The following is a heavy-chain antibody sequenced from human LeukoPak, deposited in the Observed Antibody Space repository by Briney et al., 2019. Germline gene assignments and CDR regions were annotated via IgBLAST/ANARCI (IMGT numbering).Heavy chain of an antibody. CDR3: ARSRYNWNFRYFDY. J-gene: IGHJ4*02. CDR1: GGSISSYY. Sequence: PSETLSLTCTVSGGSISSYYWSWIRQPPGKGLEWIGYIYYSGSTNYNPSLKSRVTISVDTSKNQFSLKLSSVTAADTAVYYCARSRYNWNFRYFDYWGQGTLVTVSS. CDR2: IYYSGST. D-gene: IGHD1-7*01. V-gene: IGHV4-59*08.